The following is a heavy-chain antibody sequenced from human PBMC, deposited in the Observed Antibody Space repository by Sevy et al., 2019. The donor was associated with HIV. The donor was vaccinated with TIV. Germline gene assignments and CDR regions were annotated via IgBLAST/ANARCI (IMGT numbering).Heavy chain of an antibody. CDR1: GYIFSDYN. Sequence: ASVKVSCKTTGYIFSDYNMHWVRQAPGQGLEWMALNNPNSGVTIYAHNFRGRVSVTRDTSMITAYMELSGLTSDDTAVYDCVREDINAPRTLLSFDIWGQGTMVTVSS. J-gene: IGHJ3*02. CDR3: VREDINAPRTLLSFDI. V-gene: IGHV1-2*06. CDR2: NNPNSGVT. D-gene: IGHD3-3*01.